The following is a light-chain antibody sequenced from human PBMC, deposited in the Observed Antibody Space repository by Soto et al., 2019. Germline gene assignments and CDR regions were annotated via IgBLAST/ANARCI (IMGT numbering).Light chain of an antibody. Sequence: QSALTQPASVSGSPGQSITISCTGTSSDVGGYNFVSWYQQHPGKVPKLMIFDVNRRPSGVSDRFSGSKSGNTASLTISGFQAEDEGDYYCCSYTSSSTHVFGSGTKVTVL. CDR3: CSYTSSSTHV. V-gene: IGLV2-14*03. J-gene: IGLJ1*01. CDR2: DVN. CDR1: SSDVGGYNF.